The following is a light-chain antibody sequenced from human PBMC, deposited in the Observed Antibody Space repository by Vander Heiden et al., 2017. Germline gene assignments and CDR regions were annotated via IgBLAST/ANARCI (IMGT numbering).Light chain of an antibody. J-gene: IGLJ2*01. Sequence: SYDLTRAPSVSVSPGQTATITCSGDNLGAKNVCWYQQKPGQSPVLVIYQDNQRPSGIPERFSGSNSGNTATLTITGTQPLDESDYYCQAWDTSTGVVFGGGTKLTVL. CDR1: NLGAKN. CDR3: QAWDTSTGVV. CDR2: QDN. V-gene: IGLV3-1*01.